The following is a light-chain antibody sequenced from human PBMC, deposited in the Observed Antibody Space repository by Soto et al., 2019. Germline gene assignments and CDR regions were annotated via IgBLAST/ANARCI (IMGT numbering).Light chain of an antibody. V-gene: IGKV1-39*01. CDR1: QSVTTY. CDR3: QQSYRIPYT. Sequence: DIQMTQSPSSLSASVGDRVTITCRTSQSVTTYLNWYQQKPGKAPRLLIYTASTLESGVPSRFSGSGSGTDFTLTISSLQPDDFATYYCQQSYRIPYTYGQGTKVDIK. CDR2: TAS. J-gene: IGKJ2*01.